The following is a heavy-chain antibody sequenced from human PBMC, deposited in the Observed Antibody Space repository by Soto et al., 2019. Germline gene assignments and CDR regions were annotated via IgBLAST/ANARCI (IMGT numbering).Heavy chain of an antibody. CDR2: IYYSGST. Sequence: SETLSLTCTVSGGSISNYYWSWIRQPPGKGLEWIGYIYYSGSTNYNPSLKSRVTISVDTSKNQFSLKLISVTAADTAVYYCAKWDSAMVTFDYWGQGTLVTVSS. D-gene: IGHD5-18*01. V-gene: IGHV4-59*01. CDR3: AKWDSAMVTFDY. J-gene: IGHJ4*02. CDR1: GGSISNYY.